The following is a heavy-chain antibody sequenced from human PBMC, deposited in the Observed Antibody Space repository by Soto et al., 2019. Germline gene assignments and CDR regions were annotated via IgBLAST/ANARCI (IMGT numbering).Heavy chain of an antibody. J-gene: IGHJ4*02. Sequence: EVQLLESGGGLVQPGGSLRLSCAASGFTFRSYVMSWVRQAPGKGLEWVSAISGSGGNTYYADSVKGRFTISRDNSKNTLYLQMNSLRVEDTAVYYCAKEWFRELFPPENWGQGTLVTVSS. CDR3: AKEWFRELFPPEN. CDR1: GFTFRSYV. CDR2: ISGSGGNT. V-gene: IGHV3-23*01. D-gene: IGHD3-10*01.